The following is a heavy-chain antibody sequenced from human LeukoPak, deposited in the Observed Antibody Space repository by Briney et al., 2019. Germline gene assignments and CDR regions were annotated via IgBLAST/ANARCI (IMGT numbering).Heavy chain of an antibody. CDR1: GGTFSSYA. D-gene: IGHD2-15*01. J-gene: IGHJ6*02. CDR3: ARVGYCSGGSCYQPDAYYYGMDV. Sequence: GASVKVSCKASGGTFSSYANSWVRQAPGQGLEWMGGIIPIFGTANYAQKFQGRVTITADESTSTAYMELSSLRSEDTAVYYCARVGYCSGGSCYQPDAYYYGMDVWGQGTTVTVSS. CDR2: IIPIFGTA. V-gene: IGHV1-69*13.